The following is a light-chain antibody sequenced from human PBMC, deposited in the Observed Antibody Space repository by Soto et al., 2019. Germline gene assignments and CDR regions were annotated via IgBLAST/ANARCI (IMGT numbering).Light chain of an antibody. CDR3: MQTLLSWT. CDR1: QSLLHTNGYYY. CDR2: LAS. V-gene: IGKV2-28*01. J-gene: IGKJ1*01. Sequence: EIVMTQSPLSLPVTPGEPASISCRSSQSLLHTNGYYYLDWYMQRPGQSPKLLIFLASNRASGVTDRFSGSGSGTDFTLKITRVEPEDVGVYYCMQTLLSWTFGQGTKVEIK.